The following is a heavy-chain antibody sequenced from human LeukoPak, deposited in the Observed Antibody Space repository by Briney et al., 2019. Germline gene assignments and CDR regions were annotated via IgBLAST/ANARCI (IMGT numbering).Heavy chain of an antibody. CDR1: GFTFSSYS. CDR2: ISSSSSYI. Sequence: PGGSLRLSCAASGFTFSSYSMNWVRQAPGKGLEWVSSISSSSSYIYYADSVKGRFTISRDNAKNSLYLQMNSLRAEDTAVYYCVRDDDRPDNGLDYWGQGTLVTVSS. V-gene: IGHV3-21*01. D-gene: IGHD3-22*01. J-gene: IGHJ4*02. CDR3: VRDDDRPDNGLDY.